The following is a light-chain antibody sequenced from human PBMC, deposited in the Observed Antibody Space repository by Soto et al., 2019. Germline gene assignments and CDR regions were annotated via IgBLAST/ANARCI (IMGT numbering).Light chain of an antibody. J-gene: IGLJ7*01. CDR1: SSNIGGNT. V-gene: IGLV1-44*01. Sequence: QSVLTQPPSASGTHGQRVTISCSGSSSNIGGNTVRWYQHLPGTAPRLLIYNNIRRVSGVPDRFSGSKSGTSASVAISGLLSEDEAYYYCAFWDDSLDGHAGFCGGTQLTVF. CDR2: NNI. CDR3: AFWDDSLDGHAG.